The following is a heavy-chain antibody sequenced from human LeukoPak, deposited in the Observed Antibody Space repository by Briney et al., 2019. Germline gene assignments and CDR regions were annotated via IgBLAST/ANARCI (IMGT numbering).Heavy chain of an antibody. Sequence: SETLSLTCAVSGGSISSSNWWSWVRQPPGKGLEWIGEIYHSGSTNYNPSLKSRVTISVDKSKNQFSLKPSSVTAADTAVYYCASSAADYDILTGYPTVYYGMDVWGQGTTVTVSS. CDR2: IYHSGST. V-gene: IGHV4-4*02. CDR3: ASSAADYDILTGYPTVYYGMDV. D-gene: IGHD3-9*01. J-gene: IGHJ6*02. CDR1: GGSISSSNW.